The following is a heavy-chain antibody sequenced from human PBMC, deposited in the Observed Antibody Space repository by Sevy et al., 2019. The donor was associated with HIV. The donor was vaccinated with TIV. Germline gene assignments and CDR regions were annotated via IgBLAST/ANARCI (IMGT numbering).Heavy chain of an antibody. CDR1: GYSLSKMS. CDR3: ATAIVVGRDY. V-gene: IGHV1-24*01. D-gene: IGHD2-2*01. Sequence: ASVKVSCKVSGYSLSKMSMHWVRQAPGKGLEWMGGFEEDGEILYAQKFQGRLTMTEDTSTDTAYMKLSSLRSEDTAVYYCATAIVVGRDYWGQGTLVTVSS. CDR2: FEEDGEI. J-gene: IGHJ4*02.